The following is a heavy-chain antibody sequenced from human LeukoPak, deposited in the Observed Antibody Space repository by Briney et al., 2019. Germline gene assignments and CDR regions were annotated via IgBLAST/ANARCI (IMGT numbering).Heavy chain of an antibody. CDR1: GDSISSGVYY. D-gene: IGHD3-22*01. V-gene: IGHV4-61*02. CDR2: ISSSGST. Sequence: SETLSLTCTVSGDSISSGVYYWSWLRQPAGKGLEWIGRISSSGSTNYNPSLKSRVTISVDTSKNQFSLKLSSVTAADTAVYFCARGPYSYDSSGAFDIWGQGTMVTVSS. CDR3: ARGPYSYDSSGAFDI. J-gene: IGHJ3*02.